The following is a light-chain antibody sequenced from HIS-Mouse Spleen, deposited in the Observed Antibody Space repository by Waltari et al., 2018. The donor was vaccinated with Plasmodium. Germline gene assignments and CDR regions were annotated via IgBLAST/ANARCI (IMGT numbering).Light chain of an antibody. CDR1: QSVSSSY. CDR3: QQYGSSGT. V-gene: IGKV3-20*01. CDR2: GAS. J-gene: IGKJ1*01. Sequence: IVLTQSPGTLSLSPGERATLPCRASQSVSSSYLDWYQQKPGQAPRLLIYGASSRAAGIPDRFSGSGSGTDFTLTISRLEPEDFAVYYCQQYGSSGTFGQGTKVEIK.